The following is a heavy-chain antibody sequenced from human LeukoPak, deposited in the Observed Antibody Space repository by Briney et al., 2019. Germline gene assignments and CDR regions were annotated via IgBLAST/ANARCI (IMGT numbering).Heavy chain of an antibody. CDR2: IYYSGST. CDR3: AREVQYYDILTGYYYYFDY. V-gene: IGHV4-31*03. J-gene: IGHJ4*02. Sequence: SQTLSLTCTVSGGSISSGGYYWSWIRQHPGKGLEWIGYIYYSGSTYYNPSLKSRVTISVDTSKNQFSLKLSSVTAADTAVYYCAREVQYYDILTGYYYYFDYWGQGTLVTVSS. CDR1: GGSISSGGYY. D-gene: IGHD3-9*01.